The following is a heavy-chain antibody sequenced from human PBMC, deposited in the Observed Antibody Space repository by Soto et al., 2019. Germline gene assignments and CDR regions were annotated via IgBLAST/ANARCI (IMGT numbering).Heavy chain of an antibody. J-gene: IGHJ6*03. D-gene: IGHD6-19*01. CDR1: GYTLTELS. Sequence: ASVKVSCKVSGYTLTELSMHWVRQAPGKGLEWMGGFDPEDGETIYAQKFQGRVTMTEDTSTDTAYMELSSLRSEDTAVYYCARTVSGTFSYYYYIDVWGKGTTVTVS. CDR3: ARTVSGTFSYYYYIDV. CDR2: FDPEDGET. V-gene: IGHV1-24*01.